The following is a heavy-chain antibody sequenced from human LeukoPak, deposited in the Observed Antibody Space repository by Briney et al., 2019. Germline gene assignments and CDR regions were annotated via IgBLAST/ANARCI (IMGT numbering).Heavy chain of an antibody. CDR3: ARVDGYNLLDY. J-gene: IGHJ4*02. D-gene: IGHD5-24*01. CDR2: IYYSGST. Sequence: SETLSLTCTVSGGSISSSSYYWGWIRQPPGKGLEWIGSIYYSGSTYYNPSLKSRVTISVDTSKNQFSLKLSSVTAADTAVYYCARVDGYNLLDYWGQGTLVTVSS. V-gene: IGHV4-39*07. CDR1: GGSISSSSYY.